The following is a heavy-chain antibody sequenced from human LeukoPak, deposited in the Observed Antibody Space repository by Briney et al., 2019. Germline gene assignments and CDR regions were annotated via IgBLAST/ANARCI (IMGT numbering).Heavy chain of an antibody. CDR2: ISGSGGST. V-gene: IGHV3-23*01. CDR3: ARDRYYYDSSGSPPAFDI. CDR1: GFTFSSYA. J-gene: IGHJ3*02. D-gene: IGHD3-22*01. Sequence: GGSLRLSCAASGFTFSSYAMSWVRQAPGKGLEWVSAISGSGGSTYYADSVKGRFTISRDNSKNTLYLQMNSLRAEDTAVYYCARDRYYYDSSGSPPAFDIWGQGTMVTVSS.